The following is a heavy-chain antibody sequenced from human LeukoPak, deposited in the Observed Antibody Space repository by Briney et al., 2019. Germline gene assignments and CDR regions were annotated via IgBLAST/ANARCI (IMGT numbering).Heavy chain of an antibody. Sequence: GGSLRLSCAASGFTLDDYGMSWVRQAPGKGLKWVSGINWNGGSTGYADSVKGRFTISRDNAKNSLYLQMNSLRAEDTALYHCARVGGSYTDYYYYYMDVWGKGTTVTVSS. CDR1: GFTLDDYG. D-gene: IGHD1-26*01. V-gene: IGHV3-20*01. CDR3: ARVGGSYTDYYYYYMDV. CDR2: INWNGGST. J-gene: IGHJ6*03.